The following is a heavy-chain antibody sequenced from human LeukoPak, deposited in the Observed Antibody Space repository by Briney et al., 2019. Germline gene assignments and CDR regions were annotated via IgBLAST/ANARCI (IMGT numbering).Heavy chain of an antibody. CDR1: GGSISSSSYY. D-gene: IGHD3-22*01. V-gene: IGHV4-39*02. Sequence: SETLSLTCTVSGGSISSSSYYWGWIRPPPGKGLELIGSIYYSGRTYYNPSLMSRVTISVDTSKNQFSLRLSSVTAADTAVYYCAREEDYYDSSGSVDYWGQGTLVTVSS. CDR2: IYYSGRT. J-gene: IGHJ4*02. CDR3: AREEDYYDSSGSVDY.